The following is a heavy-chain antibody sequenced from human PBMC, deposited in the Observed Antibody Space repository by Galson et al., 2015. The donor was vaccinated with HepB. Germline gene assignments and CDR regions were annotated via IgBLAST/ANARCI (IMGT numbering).Heavy chain of an antibody. CDR2: ISYDGTIQ. Sequence: SLRLSCAASGFTFSIYGMHWVRQAPGKGLEWVAVISYDGTIQYYAESVRGRFTISRDNSKNTLFLQMNSLRVEDTAVYYCAKPQGVNSPPIDYWGQGTLVTVSS. CDR1: GFTFSIYG. D-gene: IGHD3-16*01. CDR3: AKPQGVNSPPIDY. J-gene: IGHJ4*02. V-gene: IGHV3-30*18.